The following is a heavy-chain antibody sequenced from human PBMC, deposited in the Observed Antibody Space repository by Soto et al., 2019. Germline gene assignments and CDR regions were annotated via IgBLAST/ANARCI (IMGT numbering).Heavy chain of an antibody. CDR3: ARDPPVTRHGMDV. CDR1: GFTVSSNY. D-gene: IGHD4-4*01. J-gene: IGHJ6*02. Sequence: EVQLVETGGGLIQPGGSLRLSCAASGFTVSSNYMSWVRQAPGKGLEWVSVIYSGGSTYYADSVRGRFTISRDNSKNTLYLQMKSLRAEDTAVYYCARDPPVTRHGMDVWGQGTTVTVSS. V-gene: IGHV3-53*02. CDR2: IYSGGST.